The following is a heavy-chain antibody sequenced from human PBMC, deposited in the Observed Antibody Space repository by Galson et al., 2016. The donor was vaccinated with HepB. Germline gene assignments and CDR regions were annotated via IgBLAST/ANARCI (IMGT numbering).Heavy chain of an antibody. Sequence: SVKVSCKASGYIFASYAMHWVRQAPGQRLEWMGYFSAGDGSTKYSQKFQGRVTITRDTSASTVYMELSSLRSEDTAVFYCAKGNGSGSFIIDYWGQGTLVTVSS. J-gene: IGHJ4*02. CDR2: FSAGDGST. V-gene: IGHV1-3*01. CDR1: GYIFASYA. D-gene: IGHD3-10*01. CDR3: AKGNGSGSFIIDY.